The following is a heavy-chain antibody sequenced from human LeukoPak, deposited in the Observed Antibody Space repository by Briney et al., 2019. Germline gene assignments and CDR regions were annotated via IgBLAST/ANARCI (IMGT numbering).Heavy chain of an antibody. Sequence: KPSETLSLTCAVYGGSFSGYYWSWIRQPPGKGLEWIGEINHSGSTNYNPSPKSRVTISVDTSKNQFSLKLSSVTAADTAVYYCARRRGYSLYYYYMDVWGKGTTVTISS. CDR3: ARRRGYSLYYYYMDV. D-gene: IGHD5-18*01. CDR2: INHSGST. CDR1: GGSFSGYY. V-gene: IGHV4-34*01. J-gene: IGHJ6*03.